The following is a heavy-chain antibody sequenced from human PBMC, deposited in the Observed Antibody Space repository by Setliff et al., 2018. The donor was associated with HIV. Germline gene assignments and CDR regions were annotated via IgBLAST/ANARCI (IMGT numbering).Heavy chain of an antibody. V-gene: IGHV3-48*01. CDR1: GFTFSSYS. CDR2: ISSSSSTI. J-gene: IGHJ4*02. D-gene: IGHD3-10*01. Sequence: GSLRLSCAASGFTFSSYSMNWVRQAPGKGLEWVSYISSSSSTIYYADSVKGRFTISRDNAKNSLYLQMNSLRPEDTAVYYCARGTQGSGKTPYDYWGQGTLVTVSS. CDR3: ARGTQGSGKTPYDY.